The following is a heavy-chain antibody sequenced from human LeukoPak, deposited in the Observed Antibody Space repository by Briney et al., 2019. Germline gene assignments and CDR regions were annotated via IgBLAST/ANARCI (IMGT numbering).Heavy chain of an antibody. Sequence: SETLSLTCTVSGGSISSYYWSWIRQPAGKGLEWIGRIYTSGSTNYNPSPKSRVTMSVDTSKNQFSLKLSSVTAADTAVYYCARFIGYQLLGWFDPWGQGTLVTVSS. CDR3: ARFIGYQLLGWFDP. V-gene: IGHV4-4*07. D-gene: IGHD2-2*01. CDR1: GGSISSYY. CDR2: IYTSGST. J-gene: IGHJ5*02.